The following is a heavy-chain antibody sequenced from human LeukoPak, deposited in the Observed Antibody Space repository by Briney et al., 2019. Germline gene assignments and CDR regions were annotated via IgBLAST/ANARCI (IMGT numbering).Heavy chain of an antibody. CDR1: GFTFSDYY. CDR2: ISSSGSTI. V-gene: IGHV3-11*04. J-gene: IGHJ6*03. D-gene: IGHD7-27*01. CDR3: ARVPYLGYYYYYYYMDV. Sequence: GGSLRLSCAASGFTFSDYYMSWIRQAPGEGLEWVSYISSSGSTIYYADSVKGRFTISRDNAKNSLYLQMNSLRAEDTAVYYCARVPYLGYYYYYYYMDVWGKGTTVTVSS.